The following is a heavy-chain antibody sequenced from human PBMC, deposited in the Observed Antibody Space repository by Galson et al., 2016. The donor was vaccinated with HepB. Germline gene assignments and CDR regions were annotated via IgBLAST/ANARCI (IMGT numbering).Heavy chain of an antibody. J-gene: IGHJ4*02. Sequence: SETLSLTCTVSGGSISSYYWSWIRQSPGKGLKWIGYIYHTGSTKYNPSLKSRVTMSVDTSKNQFSLNLSSVPAADAAVYYCARGFDAWLLYFDYWGQGTPVTVSS. CDR3: ARGFDAWLLYFDY. D-gene: IGHD3-9*01. CDR1: GGSISSYY. V-gene: IGHV4-59*01. CDR2: IYHTGST.